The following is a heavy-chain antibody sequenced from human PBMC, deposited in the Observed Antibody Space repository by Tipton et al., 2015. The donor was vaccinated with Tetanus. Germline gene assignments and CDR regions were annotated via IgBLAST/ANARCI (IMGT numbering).Heavy chain of an antibody. D-gene: IGHD5-12*01. CDR1: GGSTRDFY. J-gene: IGHJ4*02. CDR2: IYYSGST. Sequence: GLVKPSENLSLSCTVSGGSTRDFYWSWIRQPAGERLEWIGRIYYSGSTIYNPSLKSRVTMSVDTSMHQFSLKLDSVTAADAAVYYCARPGVGGYTGYYFDFWGQGTVVTVSS. CDR3: ARPGVGGYTGYYFDF. V-gene: IGHV4-4*07.